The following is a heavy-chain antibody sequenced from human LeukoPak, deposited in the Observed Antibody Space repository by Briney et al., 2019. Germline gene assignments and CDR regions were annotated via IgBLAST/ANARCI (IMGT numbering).Heavy chain of an antibody. Sequence: GASVKVSCKASGFTFTGYYIHWVRQAPGQGLEWMGWISAYNGNTNYAQKLQGRVTMTTDTSTSTAYMELGSLRSDDTAVYYCAREPGGSGYSSGWVYGMDVWGQGTTVTVSS. D-gene: IGHD6-19*01. CDR1: GFTFTGYY. V-gene: IGHV1-18*04. J-gene: IGHJ6*02. CDR2: ISAYNGNT. CDR3: AREPGGSGYSSGWVYGMDV.